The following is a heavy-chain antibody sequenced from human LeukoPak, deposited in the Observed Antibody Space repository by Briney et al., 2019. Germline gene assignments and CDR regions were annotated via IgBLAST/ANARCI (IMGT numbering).Heavy chain of an antibody. V-gene: IGHV1-2*02. Sequence: ASVKVSCKASGYTFTGYYMHWVRQAPGQGLEWMGWINPNSGGTNYAQKFQGRVTMTRDTSISTAYMELSRLRSDDTAVYYCARGRSYYGSGSSLFDYWGLGTLVTVSS. J-gene: IGHJ4*02. D-gene: IGHD3-10*01. CDR1: GYTFTGYY. CDR3: ARGRSYYGSGSSLFDY. CDR2: INPNSGGT.